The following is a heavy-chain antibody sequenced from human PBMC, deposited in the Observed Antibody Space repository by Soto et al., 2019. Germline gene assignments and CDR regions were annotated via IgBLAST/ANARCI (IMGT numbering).Heavy chain of an antibody. D-gene: IGHD3-9*01. CDR3: AKDLRDYDILTALSWFDP. J-gene: IGHJ5*02. V-gene: IGHV3-30*18. Sequence: QVQLVESGGGVVQPGRSLRLSCAASGFTFSSYGMHWVRQAPGKGLEWVAVISYDGSNKYYGDSVKGRFTISRDNSKNTLYMQMNSLRAEDTAVYYCAKDLRDYDILTALSWFDPWGQGTLVTVSS. CDR1: GFTFSSYG. CDR2: ISYDGSNK.